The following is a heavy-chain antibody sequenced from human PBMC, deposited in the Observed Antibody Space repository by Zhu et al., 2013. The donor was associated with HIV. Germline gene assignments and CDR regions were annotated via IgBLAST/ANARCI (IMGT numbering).Heavy chain of an antibody. CDR1: GGTFSSFA. D-gene: IGHD5-18*01. Sequence: QVQLVQSGAEVKKPGSSVKVSCKASGGTFSSFAISWVRQVPGQGLEWMGRIIPIFGTANYAQKFQGRVTITADKSTSTAYMELSSLRSEDTAVYYCARFEGYSNAYYYGMDVWGQGTTVTVS. CDR3: ARFEGYSNAYYYGMDV. V-gene: IGHV1-69*06. CDR2: IIPIFGTA. J-gene: IGHJ6*02.